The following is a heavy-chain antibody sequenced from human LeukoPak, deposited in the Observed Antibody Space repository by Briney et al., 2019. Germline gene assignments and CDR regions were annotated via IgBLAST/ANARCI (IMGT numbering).Heavy chain of an antibody. V-gene: IGHV1-2*02. D-gene: IGHD5-12*01. Sequence: SVNFSCTASGYSFTGYSMHWARQATGQGLGWVGWINANTGGTNYAQKIQGRVTMTRDTSISTAYMELSRLRSDDTAMYYCARGGYSGYESTDYWGQGTLVTVSS. CDR1: GYSFTGYS. J-gene: IGHJ4*02. CDR2: INANTGGT. CDR3: ARGGYSGYESTDY.